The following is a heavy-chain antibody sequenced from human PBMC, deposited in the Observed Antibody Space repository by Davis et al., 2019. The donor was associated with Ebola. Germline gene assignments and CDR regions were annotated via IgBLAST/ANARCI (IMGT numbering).Heavy chain of an antibody. CDR3: ARGTRRSAFDI. CDR1: GYTFTGYY. Sequence: ASVKVSCKASGYTFTGYYMHWVRQAPGQGLEWMGWINPNSGDTNYAQKFQGRVTMTRDTSISTAYMELSSLRSEDTAVYYCARGTRRSAFDIWGQGTMVTVSS. CDR2: INPNSGDT. V-gene: IGHV1-2*02. J-gene: IGHJ3*02.